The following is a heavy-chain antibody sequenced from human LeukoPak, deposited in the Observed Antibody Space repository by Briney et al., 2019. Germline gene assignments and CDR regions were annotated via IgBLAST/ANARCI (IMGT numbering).Heavy chain of an antibody. D-gene: IGHD3-3*01. CDR1: GFTFSSYG. CDR3: AKVKVFWSGPARFDP. J-gene: IGHJ5*02. V-gene: IGHV3-30*18. CDR2: ISYDGSNK. Sequence: GRSLRLSCAASGFTFSSYGMHWVRQAPGKGLEWVAVISYDGSNKYYADSVKGRFTISRDNSKNTPYLQMNSLRAEDTAVYYCAKVKVFWSGPARFDPWGQGTLVTVSS.